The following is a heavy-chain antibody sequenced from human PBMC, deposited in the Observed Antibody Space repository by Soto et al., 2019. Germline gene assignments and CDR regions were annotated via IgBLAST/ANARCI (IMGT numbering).Heavy chain of an antibody. J-gene: IGHJ4*02. D-gene: IGHD5-12*01. CDR1: GGSISSYY. CDR3: ARVGSGYETDY. Sequence: SETLSLTCTVSGGSISSYYWSWIRQPPGKGLEWIGYTYYSGSTNYNPSLKSRVTISVDTSKNQFSLKLSSVTAADTAVYYCARVGSGYETDYWGQGTLVTVSS. CDR2: TYYSGST. V-gene: IGHV4-59*01.